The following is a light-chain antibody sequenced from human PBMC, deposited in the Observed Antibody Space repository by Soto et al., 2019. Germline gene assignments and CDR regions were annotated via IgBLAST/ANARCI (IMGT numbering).Light chain of an antibody. CDR3: QSYDSSVSGDVV. Sequence: QSVLTQPPSVSGAPGQRVTISCTGSSSNIGAGYDVHWYQQLPGTAPKLLIYGNSNRPSGVPDRFSGSKSGPSASLAITGLQAEDEADYYCQSYDSSVSGDVVFGGGTKLAVL. CDR1: SSNIGAGYD. V-gene: IGLV1-40*01. CDR2: GNS. J-gene: IGLJ2*01.